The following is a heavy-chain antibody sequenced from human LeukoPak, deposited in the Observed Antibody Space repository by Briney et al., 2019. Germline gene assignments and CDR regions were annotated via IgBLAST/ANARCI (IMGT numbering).Heavy chain of an antibody. Sequence: GGSLRLSFAASGFTFSSHSMNWVRQAPGKGLEWVSYISSSSSTIYYADSVKGRFTISRDNAKNSLYLQMNSLRAEDTAVYYCARERKAAAGTGGGDSGVAYWGQGTLVTVSS. V-gene: IGHV3-48*01. CDR2: ISSSSSTI. CDR1: GFTFSSHS. D-gene: IGHD6-13*01. J-gene: IGHJ4*02. CDR3: ARERKAAAGTGGGDSGVAY.